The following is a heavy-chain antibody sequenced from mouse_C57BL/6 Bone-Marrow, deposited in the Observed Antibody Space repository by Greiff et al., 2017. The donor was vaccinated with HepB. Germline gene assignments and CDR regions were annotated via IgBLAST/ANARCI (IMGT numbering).Heavy chain of an antibody. CDR2: INPSTGGT. D-gene: IGHD1-1*01. V-gene: IGHV1-42*01. Sequence: VQLQQSGPELVKPGASVKISCKASGYSFTGYYMNWVKQSPEKSLEWIGEINPSTGGTTYNQKFKAKATLTVDNSSSTAYMQLKSLTSEDSAVYYCASAYYGSSWGYWGQGTTLTVSS. J-gene: IGHJ2*01. CDR1: GYSFTGYY. CDR3: ASAYYGSSWGY.